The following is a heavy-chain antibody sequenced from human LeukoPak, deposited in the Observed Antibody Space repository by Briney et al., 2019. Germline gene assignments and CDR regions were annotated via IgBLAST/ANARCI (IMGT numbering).Heavy chain of an antibody. V-gene: IGHV3-23*01. D-gene: IGHD6-13*01. J-gene: IGHJ4*02. Sequence: GGSLRLSCAASGFTFSSYAVSWVRQAPGKGLEWVSAISGSGGSTYYADSVKGRFTISRDNSKNTLYLQMNSLRAEDTAVYYCAKDLRDSSSWYGFDYWGQGTLVTVSS. CDR1: GFTFSSYA. CDR3: AKDLRDSSSWYGFDY. CDR2: ISGSGGST.